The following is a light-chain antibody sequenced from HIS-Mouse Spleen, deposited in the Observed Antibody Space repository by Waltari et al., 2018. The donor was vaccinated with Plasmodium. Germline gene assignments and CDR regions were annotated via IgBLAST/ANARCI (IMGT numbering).Light chain of an antibody. CDR2: EDS. J-gene: IGLJ3*02. CDR1: ALPKKY. Sequence: SYELTQPPSVSVSPGQTARINCSGDALPKKYAYWYQQKSGQAPVLVIYEDSKPPSGIPERFSGSSSGTMATLTISGAQVEDEADYYCYSTDSSGNHRVFGGGTKLTVL. CDR3: YSTDSSGNHRV. V-gene: IGLV3-10*01.